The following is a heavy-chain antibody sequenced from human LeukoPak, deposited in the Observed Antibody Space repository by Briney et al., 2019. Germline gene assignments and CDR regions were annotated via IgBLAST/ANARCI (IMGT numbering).Heavy chain of an antibody. D-gene: IGHD5-18*01. CDR1: GFTFSSYG. CDR3: ARSSTRKDSYGYPSNAFDI. CDR2: ISGSGGST. J-gene: IGHJ3*02. Sequence: GGSLRLSCAASGFTFSSYGMSWVRQAPGKGLEWVSAISGSGGSTYYADSVKGRFTISRDNSKNTLYLQMNSLRAEDTAVYYCARSSTRKDSYGYPSNAFDIWGQGTMVTVSS. V-gene: IGHV3-23*01.